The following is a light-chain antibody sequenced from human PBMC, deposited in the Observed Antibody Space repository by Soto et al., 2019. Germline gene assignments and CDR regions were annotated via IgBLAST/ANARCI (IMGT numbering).Light chain of an antibody. CDR3: CSYAGSNTDV. CDR2: EDV. CDR1: SNDFGSYNP. V-gene: IGLV2-23*01. J-gene: IGLJ1*01. Sequence: QSALTQPDSVSGSPGQSITISCTGTSNDFGSYNPVSWYQQHPGEVPKLMIYEDVQRPSGVSNRFSGSKSGHTASLTISGLQAEDEADYYCCSYAGSNTDVFGPGTKLTVL.